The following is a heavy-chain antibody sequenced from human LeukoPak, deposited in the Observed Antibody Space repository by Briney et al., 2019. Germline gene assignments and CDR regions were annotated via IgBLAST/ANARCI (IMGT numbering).Heavy chain of an antibody. J-gene: IGHJ4*02. Sequence: GGSLRLSCAASGFTFRSYAMDWVRQAPDKGLEWLAAISYDGNNKYYADSVKGRFTISRDNSKNTLYLQMDSLRAEDTAMYYCARDKIWETFDSWGQGTLVTVSP. V-gene: IGHV3-30*04. CDR2: ISYDGNNK. CDR1: GFTFRSYA. CDR3: ARDKIWETFDS. D-gene: IGHD1-26*01.